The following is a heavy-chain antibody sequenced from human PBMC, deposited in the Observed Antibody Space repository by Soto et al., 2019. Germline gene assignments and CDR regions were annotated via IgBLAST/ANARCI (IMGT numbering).Heavy chain of an antibody. CDR2: IIPIFGTA. Sequence: SVKVSCKASGGTFSSYAISWVRQAPGQGLEWMGGIIPIFGTANYAQKFQGRVTITADESTSTAYMELSSLRSEDTGGDYCANKYSSRWDPGLSYYGMDVWGQGTTVTVSS. CDR1: GGTFSSYA. V-gene: IGHV1-69*13. J-gene: IGHJ6*02. D-gene: IGHD6-13*01. CDR3: ANKYSSRWDPGLSYYGMDV.